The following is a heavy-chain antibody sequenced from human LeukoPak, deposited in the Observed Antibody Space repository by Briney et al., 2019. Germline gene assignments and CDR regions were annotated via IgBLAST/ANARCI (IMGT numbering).Heavy chain of an antibody. CDR1: GYSFTSYW. Sequence: GESLKISCKGSGYSFTSYWIAWVRQMPGKGLEWMGIIYPGASDTRYSPSFQGQVTISVDKSIATAYLQWSSLKASDSAMYYCARGLGSYFDYWGQGTLVTVSS. V-gene: IGHV5-51*01. D-gene: IGHD6-19*01. CDR2: IYPGASDT. CDR3: ARGLGSYFDY. J-gene: IGHJ4*02.